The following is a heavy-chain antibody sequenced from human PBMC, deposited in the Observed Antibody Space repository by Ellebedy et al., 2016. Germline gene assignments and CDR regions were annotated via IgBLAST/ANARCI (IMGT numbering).Heavy chain of an antibody. J-gene: IGHJ3*02. D-gene: IGHD2-21*02. V-gene: IGHV4-59*01. CDR1: GGSISSYY. CDR3: AREAYCGGDCYSSSYAFDI. CDR2: IYYSGST. Sequence: SETLSLXCTVSGGSISSYYWTWIRQPPGKRLQWIGYIYYSGSTNYNPSLKSRVTISVDTSKNQFSLKLSSVTAADTAVYYCAREAYCGGDCYSSSYAFDIWGQGTMVTVSS.